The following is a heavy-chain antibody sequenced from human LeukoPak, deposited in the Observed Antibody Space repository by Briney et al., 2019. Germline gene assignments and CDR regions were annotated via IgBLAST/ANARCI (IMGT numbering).Heavy chain of an antibody. CDR3: ARDTWRCSSTSCKTFDI. Sequence: ASVKVSCKASGYTFTSYGISWVRQAPGQGLEWMGWISAYNGNTNYAQKLQGRVTMTTDTSTSTAYMELRSLRSDDTAVYYCARDTWRCSSTSCKTFDIWGQGTMVTVSS. V-gene: IGHV1-18*01. D-gene: IGHD2-2*01. CDR1: GYTFTSYG. J-gene: IGHJ3*02. CDR2: ISAYNGNT.